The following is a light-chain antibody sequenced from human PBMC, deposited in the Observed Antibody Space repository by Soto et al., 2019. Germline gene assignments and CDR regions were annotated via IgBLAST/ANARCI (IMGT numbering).Light chain of an antibody. Sequence: EIVMTQSPATLSVSPGERATLSCRARQSVSSNLAWYQQKPGQAPRLLIYDASTRATGIPTRFSGSGSGTEFTLTISSLQSEDFAVYYCQQYNNWPGTFGQGTKLEIK. J-gene: IGKJ2*01. V-gene: IGKV3-15*01. CDR1: QSVSSN. CDR2: DAS. CDR3: QQYNNWPGT.